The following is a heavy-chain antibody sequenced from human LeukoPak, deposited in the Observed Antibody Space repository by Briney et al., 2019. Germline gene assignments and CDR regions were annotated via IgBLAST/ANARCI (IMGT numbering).Heavy chain of an antibody. CDR3: ASKPDYGDYSDAFDI. D-gene: IGHD4-17*01. CDR2: INPNSGGT. Sequence: ASVKVSCKASGYTFTGYYMHWVRQAPRQGLEWMGWINPNSGGTNYAQKFQGRVTMTRDTSISTAYMELSRLRSDDTAVYYCASKPDYGDYSDAFDIWGQGTMVTVSS. V-gene: IGHV1-2*02. J-gene: IGHJ3*02. CDR1: GYTFTGYY.